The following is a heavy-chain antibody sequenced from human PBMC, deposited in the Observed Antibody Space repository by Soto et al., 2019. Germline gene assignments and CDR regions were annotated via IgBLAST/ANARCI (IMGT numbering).Heavy chain of an antibody. V-gene: IGHV3-23*01. CDR1: GCSFSNHV. CDR3: ANVPEYNFWSGYRYYFDY. Sequence: GGSLRRYCVASGCSFSNHVMNWVRQAPGKGLEWVSAINGGGGSTFYADSVKGRFTISRDNSKNTLYLQMHSLRADDTAVYYCANVPEYNFWSGYRYYFDYWGQGTLVTVSS. J-gene: IGHJ4*02. D-gene: IGHD3-3*01. CDR2: INGGGGST.